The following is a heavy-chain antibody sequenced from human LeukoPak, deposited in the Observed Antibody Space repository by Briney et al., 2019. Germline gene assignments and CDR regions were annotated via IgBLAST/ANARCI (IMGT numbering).Heavy chain of an antibody. J-gene: IGHJ4*02. V-gene: IGHV1-24*01. CDR3: ATFSYYYGSSGYQPDY. D-gene: IGHD3-22*01. Sequence: GASVTVSCKVSGYTLTELSMHWVRQAPGKGLEWMGGFDPEDGETIYAQKFQGRVTMTEDTSTDTAYMELSSLRSEDTAVYYCATFSYYYGSSGYQPDYWGQGTLVTVSS. CDR1: GYTLTELS. CDR2: FDPEDGET.